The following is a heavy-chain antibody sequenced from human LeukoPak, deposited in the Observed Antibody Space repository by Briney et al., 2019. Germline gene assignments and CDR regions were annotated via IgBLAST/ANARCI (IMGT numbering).Heavy chain of an antibody. J-gene: IGHJ3*02. Sequence: SETLSLTCTVSGASISSYYWSWIRQPPGKGLEWIGNIFYSGSTYYSPSLKSRVTISLDTSRNQFSLKLNSVTAADTAVYYCAKSNGYGLVDIWGQGTMVTVSS. D-gene: IGHD3-10*01. CDR3: AKSNGYGLVDI. CDR2: IFYSGST. CDR1: GASISSYY. V-gene: IGHV4-59*12.